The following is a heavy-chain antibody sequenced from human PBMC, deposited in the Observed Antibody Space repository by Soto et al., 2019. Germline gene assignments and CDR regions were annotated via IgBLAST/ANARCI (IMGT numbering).Heavy chain of an antibody. CDR1: GYTFTSYG. D-gene: IGHD6-19*01. J-gene: IGHJ4*02. V-gene: IGHV1-18*01. Sequence: ASVKVSCKASGYTFTSYGISWVRQAPGQGLEWMGWISAYNGNTNYAQKLQGSVTMTTDTSTSTAYMELRSLRSDDTAVYHCARGSGWYGVRKDDYWGQGTLVTVSS. CDR3: ARGSGWYGVRKDDY. CDR2: ISAYNGNT.